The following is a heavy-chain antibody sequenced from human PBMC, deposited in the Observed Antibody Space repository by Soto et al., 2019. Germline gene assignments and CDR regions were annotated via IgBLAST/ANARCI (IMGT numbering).Heavy chain of an antibody. V-gene: IGHV3-30*18. CDR2: ISYDGSNK. CDR1: GFTFSSYG. J-gene: IGHJ4*02. D-gene: IGHD3-22*01. CDR3: AKDRDGSSGYWDSYFDY. Sequence: GGCLRLSCAASGFTFSSYGMHWVRQAPGKGLEWVAVISYDGSNKYYADSVKGRFTISRDNSKNTLYLQMNSLRAEDTAVYYCAKDRDGSSGYWDSYFDYWGQGTLVTVSS.